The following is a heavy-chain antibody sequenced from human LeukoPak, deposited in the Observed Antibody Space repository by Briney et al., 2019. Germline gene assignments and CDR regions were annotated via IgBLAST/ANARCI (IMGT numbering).Heavy chain of an antibody. CDR1: GYTFTSYG. D-gene: IGHD3-22*01. Sequence: ASVKVSCKASGYTFTSYGISWVRQAPGQGLEWMGWISAYNGNTNYAQKLQGRVTMTTDTSTSTAYMELRSLRSDDTAVYYCARDVLYYYDSSGYSQSRPNDAFDIWGQGTMVTVSS. V-gene: IGHV1-18*01. J-gene: IGHJ3*02. CDR2: ISAYNGNT. CDR3: ARDVLYYYDSSGYSQSRPNDAFDI.